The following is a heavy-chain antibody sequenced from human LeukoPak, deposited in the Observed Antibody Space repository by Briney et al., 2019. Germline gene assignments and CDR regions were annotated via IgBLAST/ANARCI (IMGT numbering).Heavy chain of an antibody. V-gene: IGHV3-30*01. CDR1: GFTFSSYA. D-gene: IGHD1-7*01. Sequence: GGSLRLSCAASGFTFSSYAMHWVRQAPGKGLEWVAVISYDGSNKYYADSVKGRFTISRDNSKNTLYLQMYSLRAEDTAVYYCARDRRELELLYYYYYMDVWGKGTTVTVSS. CDR2: ISYDGSNK. CDR3: ARDRRELELLYYYYYMDV. J-gene: IGHJ6*03.